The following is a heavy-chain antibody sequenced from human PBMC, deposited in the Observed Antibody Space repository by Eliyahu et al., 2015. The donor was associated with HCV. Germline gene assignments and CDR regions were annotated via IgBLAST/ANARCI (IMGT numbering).Heavy chain of an antibody. D-gene: IGHD3-3*01. Sequence: EXQLVESXGGVGRPXGSLXLXCAASGFPFDDXGMCWVRQXPGKGLEWVSGINWNGGSATFADSVKGRFXISRDNAKNSLYLQMNGLRAEDTAVYHCARDSIFGVDISATSFDLWGHGTLVTVSS. V-gene: IGHV3-20*01. CDR1: GFPFDDXG. CDR3: ARDSIFGVDISATSFDL. J-gene: IGHJ4*01. CDR2: INWNGGSA.